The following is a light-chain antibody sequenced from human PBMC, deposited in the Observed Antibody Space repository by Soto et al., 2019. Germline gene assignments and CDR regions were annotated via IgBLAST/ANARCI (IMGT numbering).Light chain of an antibody. J-gene: IGKJ1*01. CDR1: QSVSSN. V-gene: IGKV3-15*01. CDR2: GAS. CDR3: QQYNNWPRT. Sequence: EIVMTQSPATLSVSPGERATLSCRASQSVSSNSAWYQQKLGQAPRLLIYGASTRATGIPARFSGSRSGTEFTLTISSLQSEDFAVYYCQQYNNWPRTFGQGTKVEIK.